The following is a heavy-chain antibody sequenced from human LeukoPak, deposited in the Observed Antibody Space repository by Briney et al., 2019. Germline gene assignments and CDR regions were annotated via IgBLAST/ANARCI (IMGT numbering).Heavy chain of an antibody. CDR3: ARGPIAYYDILTATYFDY. CDR2: IYPGDSDT. D-gene: IGHD3-9*01. V-gene: IGHV5-51*01. CDR1: GYSFTSYW. J-gene: IGHJ4*02. Sequence: GESLKISCKGSGYSFTSYWIGWVRQMPGKGLEWMGIIYPGDSDTRYSPSFQGQVTISADKSISTAYLQWSSLKAPDTAMYYCARGPIAYYDILTATYFDYWGQGTLVTVSS.